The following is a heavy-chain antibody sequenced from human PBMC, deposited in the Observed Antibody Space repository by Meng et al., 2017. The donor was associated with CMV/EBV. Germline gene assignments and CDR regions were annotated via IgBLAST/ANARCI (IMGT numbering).Heavy chain of an antibody. J-gene: IGHJ4*02. CDR2: INHSGST. V-gene: IGHV4-34*01. CDR3: ASSLTYPDY. CDR1: GGSFSVYY. D-gene: IGHD2-15*01. Sequence: VQLQEGGEGMFNPSETLSVTCAVYGGSFSVYYWRWIRQPPGKGLEWIGEINHSGSTNYNPSLKSRVTISVDTSKNQFSLKLSSVTAADTAVYYCASSLTYPDYWGQGTLVTVSS.